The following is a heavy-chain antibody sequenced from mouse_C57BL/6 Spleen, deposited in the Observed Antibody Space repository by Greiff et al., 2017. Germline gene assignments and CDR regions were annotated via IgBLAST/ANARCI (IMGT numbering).Heavy chain of an antibody. CDR2: IDPSDSYT. CDR1: GYTFTSYW. Sequence: QVQLQQPGAELVKPGASVKLSCKASGYTFTSYWMQWVKQRPGQGLEWIGEIDPSDSYTNYNQKFKGKATLTVDTSSSTAYMQLSSLTSEDSAVYSCARRGIYYDYEGYWGQGTTLTVSS. J-gene: IGHJ2*01. V-gene: IGHV1-50*01. CDR3: ARRGIYYDYEGY. D-gene: IGHD2-4*01.